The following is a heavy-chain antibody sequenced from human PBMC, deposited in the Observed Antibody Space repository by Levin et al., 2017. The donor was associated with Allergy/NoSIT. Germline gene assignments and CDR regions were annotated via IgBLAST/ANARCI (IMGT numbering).Heavy chain of an antibody. CDR1: GFTFSSYS. CDR3: ARELVAGTLGDH. V-gene: IGHV3-21*01. J-gene: IGHJ4*02. Sequence: GGSLRLSCAASGFTFSSYSMNWVRQAPGKGLEWVSSISSSSSYIYYADSVKGRFTISRDNAKNSLYLQMNSLRAEDTAVYYCARELVAGTLGDHWGQGTLVTVSS. D-gene: IGHD6-19*01. CDR2: ISSSSSYI.